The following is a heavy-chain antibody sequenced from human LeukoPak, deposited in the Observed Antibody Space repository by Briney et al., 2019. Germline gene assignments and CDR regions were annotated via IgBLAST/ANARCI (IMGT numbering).Heavy chain of an antibody. D-gene: IGHD6-19*01. J-gene: IGHJ4*02. Sequence: PETLSLTCAVSGASISDTTWWTWVRQPPGKGLEWIGEIYRSGSTNYSPSLKSRLTISVDQSKNQFSLRVTSVTAADTALYYCADRQWPRNHFGHWGQGTLVTVSS. CDR1: GASISDTTW. CDR2: IYRSGST. CDR3: ADRQWPRNHFGH. V-gene: IGHV4-4*03.